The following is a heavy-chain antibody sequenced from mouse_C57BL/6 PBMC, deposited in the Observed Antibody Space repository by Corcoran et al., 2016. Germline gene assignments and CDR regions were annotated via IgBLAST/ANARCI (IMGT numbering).Heavy chain of an antibody. CDR1: GYTFTDYY. J-gene: IGHJ1*03. CDR2: IYPGRGNT. CDR3: ARGGSSYVHCYFDV. D-gene: IGHD1-1*01. Sequence: QVQLKQSGAELVRPGASVKLSCKASGYTFTDYYINWVKQRPGQGLEWIARIYPGRGNTYYNEKFKGKATLTAEKSSSTAYMQLSSLTSEDSAVYFLARGGSSYVHCYFDVWGTGTTVTGSS. V-gene: IGHV1-76*01.